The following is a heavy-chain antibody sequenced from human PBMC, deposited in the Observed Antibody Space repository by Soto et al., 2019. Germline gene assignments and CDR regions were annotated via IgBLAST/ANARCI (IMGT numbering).Heavy chain of an antibody. CDR3: GSWTGNFFHY. CDR1: GYNFTSYT. CDR2: IGPSSGNT. V-gene: IGHV1-18*01. J-gene: IGHJ4*02. Sequence: VKVSSRASGYNFTSYTISWVRQAPGQGLEWVGWIGPSSGNTDSARNLQSRVTMTTDTSTNTAYMVWRSLRSDDTSVYYCGSWTGNFFHYWGQGTLVTVSS. D-gene: IGHD4-4*01.